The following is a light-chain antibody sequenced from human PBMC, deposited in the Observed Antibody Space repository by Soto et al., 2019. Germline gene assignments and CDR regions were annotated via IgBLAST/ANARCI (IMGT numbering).Light chain of an antibody. V-gene: IGKV1-39*01. CDR1: QSIDKY. Sequence: DIQMTQSPSSLSASVGDRVTITCRASQSIDKYLNWYQQKPGKAPKLLIYGASYLQSGVPSRFSGSGSGTDYTLTITNLQTEDFATYHFQQTYSTPRTFGQGTKVDIK. J-gene: IGKJ1*01. CDR3: QQTYSTPRT. CDR2: GAS.